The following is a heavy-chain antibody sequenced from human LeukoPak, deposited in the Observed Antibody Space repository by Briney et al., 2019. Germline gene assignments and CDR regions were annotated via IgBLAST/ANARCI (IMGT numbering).Heavy chain of an antibody. J-gene: IGHJ4*02. CDR3: ARRGRLAAAGSYYFDY. Sequence: SETLSLMCTVSGGSIRSYYWTWVRQTPGKGLEWIGHISYSGSTSYNPSLKSRVTISIDTSRNQFSLKLTSVTAADTAVYYCARRGRLAAAGSYYFDYWGQGTLVTVSS. V-gene: IGHV4-59*01. CDR1: GGSIRSYY. D-gene: IGHD6-13*01. CDR2: ISYSGST.